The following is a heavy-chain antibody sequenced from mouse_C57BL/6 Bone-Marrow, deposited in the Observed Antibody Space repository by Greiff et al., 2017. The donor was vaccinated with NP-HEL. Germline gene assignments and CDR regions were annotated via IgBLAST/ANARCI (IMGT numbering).Heavy chain of an antibody. D-gene: IGHD1-1*01. Sequence: EVKLVESGPGLVKPSQSLSLTCSVTGYSITSGYYWNWIRQFPGNKLEWMGYISYDGSNNYNPSLKNRISITRDTSKNQFFLKLNSVTTEDTATYYCARDQGYYYGSSRDWFAYWGQGTLVTVSA. V-gene: IGHV3-6*01. CDR2: ISYDGSN. CDR1: GYSITSGYY. J-gene: IGHJ3*01. CDR3: ARDQGYYYGSSRDWFAY.